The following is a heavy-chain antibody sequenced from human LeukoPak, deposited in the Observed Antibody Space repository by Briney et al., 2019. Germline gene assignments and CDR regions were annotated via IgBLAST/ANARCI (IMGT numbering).Heavy chain of an antibody. D-gene: IGHD3-10*01. J-gene: IGHJ4*02. CDR3: ARHAGGRIGYYFDY. CDR1: DGSISSSNFY. V-gene: IGHV4-39*07. CDR2: ISYSGNT. Sequence: SETLSLTCTVSDGSISSSNFYWGWIRQPPGKGLEWIGSISYSGNTYYNPSLKSRVTLSVDTSKNQFSLTVKSVTAADTAVYYCARHAGGRIGYYFDYWGQGTLVTVSS.